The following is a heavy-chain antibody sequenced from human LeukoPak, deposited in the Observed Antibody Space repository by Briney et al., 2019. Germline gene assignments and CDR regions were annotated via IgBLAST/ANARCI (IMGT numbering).Heavy chain of an antibody. V-gene: IGHV4-59*01. D-gene: IGHD1-1*01. CDR3: ARDLDRLGIYYFDY. CDR1: GGSISSYY. J-gene: IGHJ4*02. CDR2: IYYSGGT. Sequence: SETLSLTCTVSGGSISSYYWSWIRQPPGKGLEWIGYIYYSGGTNYNPSLKSRVTISVDTSKNQFSLKLSSVTAADTAVYYCARDLDRLGIYYFDYWGQGTLVTVSS.